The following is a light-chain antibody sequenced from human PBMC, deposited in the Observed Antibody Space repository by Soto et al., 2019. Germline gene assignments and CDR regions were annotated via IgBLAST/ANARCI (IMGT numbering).Light chain of an antibody. J-gene: IGLJ1*01. V-gene: IGLV2-8*01. CDR2: EVT. Sequence: QSALTQPPSASGSPGQSVTISCTGTSGDVGGYDYVSSYQQHPGKAPKLMIYEVTIRPSGVSDRFSGSKSGNTASLTVSGLQAEDEADYYCSSYTGGNPSYVFGTGTKVTVL. CDR1: SGDVGGYDY. CDR3: SSYTGGNPSYV.